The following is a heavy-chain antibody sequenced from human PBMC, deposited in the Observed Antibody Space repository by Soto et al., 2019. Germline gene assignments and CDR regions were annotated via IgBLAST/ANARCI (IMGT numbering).Heavy chain of an antibody. CDR2: IFSSGST. Sequence: PSETLALTCTVSGGSINTFYGGWVRQPAGKGLEWIGRIFSSGSTSFNPSLESRVAMSVDTSKNHFSLNLSSVTAADMAVYYCAREGSYSAYNFAHGIQLWSFDFWGQGALVTVSS. J-gene: IGHJ4*02. V-gene: IGHV4-4*07. CDR1: GGSINTFY. D-gene: IGHD5-12*01. CDR3: AREGSYSAYNFAHGIQLWSFDF.